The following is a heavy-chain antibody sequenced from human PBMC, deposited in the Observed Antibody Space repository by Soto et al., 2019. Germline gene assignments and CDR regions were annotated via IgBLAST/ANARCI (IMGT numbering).Heavy chain of an antibody. Sequence: QVQLVQSGAEVKKPGASVKVSCKASGYTFTSYYMHWVRQAPGQGFEWMGIINPSGGSTSYAQKCQGRVTMTRDTSTSTVYMELSSLRSEDTAVYYCARVSSWSCFDYWGQGTLVTVSS. J-gene: IGHJ4*02. CDR2: INPSGGST. D-gene: IGHD6-13*01. CDR1: GYTFTSYY. V-gene: IGHV1-46*01. CDR3: ARVSSWSCFDY.